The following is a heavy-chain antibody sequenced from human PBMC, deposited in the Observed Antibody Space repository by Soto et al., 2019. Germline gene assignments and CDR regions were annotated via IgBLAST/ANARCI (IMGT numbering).Heavy chain of an antibody. J-gene: IGHJ6*02. CDR3: ARDIPSDGCIFEAGAMDV. D-gene: IGHD3-3*02. CDR1: RGSGRRDNYY. V-gene: IGHV4-61*03. Sequence: QVQLQESGPGLVKPSETLSLTCAVSRGSGRRDNYYWTWIRQTPGKRLEWLVFISNTGNTKYNPSLKSRVTIYFDTSKTHFSLRLTSVTVADTAVYFCARDIPSDGCIFEAGAMDVWGQGPTVAVSS. CDR2: ISNTGNT.